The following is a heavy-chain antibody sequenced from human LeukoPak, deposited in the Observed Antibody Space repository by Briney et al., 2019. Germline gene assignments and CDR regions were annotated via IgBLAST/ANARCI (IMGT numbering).Heavy chain of an antibody. Sequence: GGSLRLSCAASGFTFSSYGMHWVRQAPGKGVEWVAVIWYDGSNKYYADSVKGRFTISRDNSKNTLYLQMDSLRAEDTAVYYCARSLGGSGSYLYFDYWGQGTLVTVSS. V-gene: IGHV3-33*01. CDR3: ARSLGGSGSYLYFDY. CDR1: GFTFSSYG. D-gene: IGHD1-26*01. CDR2: IWYDGSNK. J-gene: IGHJ4*02.